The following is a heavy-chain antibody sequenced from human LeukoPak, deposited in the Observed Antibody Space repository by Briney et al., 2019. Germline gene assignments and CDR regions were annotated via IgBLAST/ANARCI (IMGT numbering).Heavy chain of an antibody. CDR1: GGSISSYY. CDR3: ARGGFDSSAYYNYFDS. V-gene: IGHV4-59*01. CDR2: ISYSGTT. Sequence: PSETLSLTCTVSGGSISSYYWNWIRQPPGKGLEWIGYISYSGTTNCNPSLKSRVTISVDTSNNQFSLKLSSVTAADTAVYYCARGGFDSSAYYNYFDSWGQGTLVTVSS. D-gene: IGHD3-22*01. J-gene: IGHJ4*02.